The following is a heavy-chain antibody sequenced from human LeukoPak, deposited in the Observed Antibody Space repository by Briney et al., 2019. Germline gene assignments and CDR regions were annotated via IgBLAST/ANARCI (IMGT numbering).Heavy chain of an antibody. D-gene: IGHD4-11*01. J-gene: IGHJ6*02. CDR2: IYHSGST. CDR1: GGSISSGGYS. Sequence: SQTLSLTCAVSGGSISSGGYSWRWIRQPPGKGLEWIGYIYHSGSTYYNPSLKSRVTISVDRSKNQFSLKLSSVTAADTAVYYCARDDYRYGMDVWGQGTTVTVSS. V-gene: IGHV4-30-2*01. CDR3: ARDDYRYGMDV.